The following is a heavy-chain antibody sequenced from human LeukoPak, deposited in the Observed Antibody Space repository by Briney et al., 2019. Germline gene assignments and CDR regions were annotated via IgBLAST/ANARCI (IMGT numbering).Heavy chain of an antibody. CDR1: GGSICSYY. CDR2: IYYSGST. D-gene: IGHD2-8*01. V-gene: IGHV4-59*01. Sequence: SETLSLTCTVSGGSICSYYWSWIRQPPGKGLEWIGYIYYSGSTNYNPSLKSRVTISVDTSKNQFSLKLSSVTAADTAVYYCARASRDGPRIWFDPWGQGTLVTVSS. CDR3: ARASRDGPRIWFDP. J-gene: IGHJ5*02.